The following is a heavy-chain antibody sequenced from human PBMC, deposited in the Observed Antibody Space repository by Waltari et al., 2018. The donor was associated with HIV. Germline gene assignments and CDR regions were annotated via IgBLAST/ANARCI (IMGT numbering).Heavy chain of an antibody. V-gene: IGHV1-24*01. Sequence: QVQLVQSGAEVKKPGASVRVSCKASGYILTELSIHWVRQAPGEGLEWMGGFDPEDRETIYAQKFQGRVTMTEDTSTDTTYMELSSLRSEDTAVYYCATTRQWLVHSGLDVWGQGTTVTVSS. CDR2: FDPEDRET. J-gene: IGHJ6*02. CDR3: ATTRQWLVHSGLDV. D-gene: IGHD6-19*01. CDR1: GYILTELS.